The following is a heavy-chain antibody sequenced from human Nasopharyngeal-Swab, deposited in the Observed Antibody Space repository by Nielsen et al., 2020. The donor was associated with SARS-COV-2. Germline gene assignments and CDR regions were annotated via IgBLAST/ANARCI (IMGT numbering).Heavy chain of an antibody. Sequence: GGSLRLSCAASGFTVSSNYMSWVRQAPGKGLEWVSVIYSGGSTYYADSVKGRFTISRHNSKNTLYLQMNSLRAEDTAVYYCASRRSPTYNDSSAIYYYYGMDVWGQGTTVTVSS. J-gene: IGHJ6*02. D-gene: IGHD3-22*01. CDR2: IYSGGST. CDR3: ASRRSPTYNDSSAIYYYYGMDV. V-gene: IGHV3-53*04. CDR1: GFTVSSNY.